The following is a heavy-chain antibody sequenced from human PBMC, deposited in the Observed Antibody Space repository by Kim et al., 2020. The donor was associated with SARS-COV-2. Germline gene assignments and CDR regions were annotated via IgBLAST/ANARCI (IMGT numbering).Heavy chain of an antibody. Sequence: GGSLRLSCAASGFTFRTYSMNWVRQAPGKGLEWVSYISSCSSTIYYADSVKGRFTISRDNAKNSLYLQMNSLRAEDTAVYYCARDRGAMASDSWGQGTLVTVSS. V-gene: IGHV3-48*04. D-gene: IGHD3-10*01. CDR3: ARDRGAMASDS. CDR2: ISSCSSTI. CDR1: GFTFRTYS. J-gene: IGHJ4*02.